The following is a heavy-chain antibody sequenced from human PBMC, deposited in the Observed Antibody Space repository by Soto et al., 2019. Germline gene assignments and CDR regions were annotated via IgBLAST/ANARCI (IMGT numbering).Heavy chain of an antibody. V-gene: IGHV1-69*01. J-gene: IGHJ4*02. CDR2: IIPIFGTA. D-gene: IGHD5-18*01. CDR3: GRSYGDTAPLVY. CDR1: GGTFSSYA. Sequence: QVQLVQSGAEVKKPGSSVKVSCKASGGTFSSYAISWVRQAPGQGLEWMGGIIPIFGTANYAQKFQGRVTITADESTGTAYVELSSLRSEDTAVYYCGRSYGDTAPLVYWGQGTLVTVSS.